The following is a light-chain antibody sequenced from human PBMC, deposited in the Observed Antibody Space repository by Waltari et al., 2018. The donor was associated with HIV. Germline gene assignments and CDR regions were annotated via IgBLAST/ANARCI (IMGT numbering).Light chain of an antibody. CDR1: STDIDIYKF. Sequence: QSPLTQPASVSGSPGQSITISCSGTSTDIDIYKFVSWYRQFPGKAPQLLISDVDSRPVGIPLRFSGSKSGSAASLTISGLQTDDEADYYCSSYTRSHTLVFGGGTKLTVL. V-gene: IGLV2-14*01. CDR3: SSYTRSHTLV. J-gene: IGLJ2*01. CDR2: DVD.